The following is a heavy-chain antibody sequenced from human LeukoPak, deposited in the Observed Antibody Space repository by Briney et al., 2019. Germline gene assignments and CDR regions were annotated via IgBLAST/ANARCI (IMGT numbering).Heavy chain of an antibody. CDR3: ARHSGLYYYDSSGYSDY. CDR2: IYPGDSDT. V-gene: IGHV5-51*01. CDR1: GYSFISYW. D-gene: IGHD3-22*01. Sequence: GASLMISCKGSGYSFISYWFCWGLQMPGKGVEWMVIIYPGDSDTRYSPSFQGQVTISADKSINTASLQWSSLKASDTAMYYCARHSGLYYYDSSGYSDYWGQGTLVTVSS. J-gene: IGHJ4*02.